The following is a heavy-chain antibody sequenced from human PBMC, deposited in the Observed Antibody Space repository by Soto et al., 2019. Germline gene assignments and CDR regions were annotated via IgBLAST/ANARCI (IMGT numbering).Heavy chain of an antibody. CDR3: ARETLSYGSALDV. J-gene: IGHJ6*02. CDR1: GFRFDDYN. Sequence: GGSLRLSCAASGFRFDDYNIHWVRQAPGKGLERVSLITWNGGNSYYADSVKGRFTISRDGTTESVSLQMTSLKREDTGLYFCARETLSYGSALDVWGQGTTVTVSS. V-gene: IGHV3-43*01. CDR2: ITWNGGNS. D-gene: IGHD3-16*01.